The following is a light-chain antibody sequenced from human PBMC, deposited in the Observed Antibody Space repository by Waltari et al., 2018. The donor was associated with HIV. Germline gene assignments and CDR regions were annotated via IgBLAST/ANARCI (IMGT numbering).Light chain of an antibody. CDR1: SSDVGSYNL. V-gene: IGLV2-23*02. Sequence: QSTLTQPASVSASPGQSITISCTGTSSDVGSYNLVSWYQQHPDRAPKLLIYEVTKRPSGISTRFSGSKSDKTASLTISGLEAEDEANYYCCSYASSNWVFGGGTKLTVL. J-gene: IGLJ3*02. CDR3: CSYASSNWV. CDR2: EVT.